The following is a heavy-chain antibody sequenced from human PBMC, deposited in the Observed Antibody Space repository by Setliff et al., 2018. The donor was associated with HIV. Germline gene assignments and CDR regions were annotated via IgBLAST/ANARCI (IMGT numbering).Heavy chain of an antibody. CDR3: ARRGGITTTVQGPPPFDF. D-gene: IGHD3-22*01. CDR2: VYTGGTT. Sequence: SETLSLTCTVSGGSISSGSHYWTWIRQPAGKGREWIGHVYTGGTTHYNPSLKSRVTISLDASKNQFSLKLRSVTAADTAVYHCARRGGITTTVQGPPPFDFWGPGTLVTVSS. J-gene: IGHJ4*02. CDR1: GGSISSGSHY. V-gene: IGHV4-61*09.